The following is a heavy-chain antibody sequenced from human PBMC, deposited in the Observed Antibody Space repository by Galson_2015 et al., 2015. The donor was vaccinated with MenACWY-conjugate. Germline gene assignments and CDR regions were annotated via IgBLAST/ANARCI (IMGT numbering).Heavy chain of an antibody. CDR1: GFTFSTYA. V-gene: IGHV3-23*01. D-gene: IGHD4/OR15-4a*01. J-gene: IGHJ4*02. CDR3: AKADKQTCYGATCYYLDS. CDR2: ISGVIGTT. Sequence: SLRLSCAASGFTFSTYAISWVRRAPGKGLEWVSTISGVIGTTYQADSVKGRFTISRDDSKNTLYLQMNNLRAEDTALYICAKADKQTCYGATCYYLDSWGQGTLVTVSS.